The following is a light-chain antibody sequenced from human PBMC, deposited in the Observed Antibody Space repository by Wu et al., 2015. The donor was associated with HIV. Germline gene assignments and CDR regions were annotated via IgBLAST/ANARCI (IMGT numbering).Light chain of an antibody. CDR2: GAS. J-gene: IGKJ5*01. CDR3: QQYNDWPLA. Sequence: VVLTQSPGTLSLSPGERATLSCRASQSVNSNLAWYQQKPGQAPRLLIDGASTRATGIPARFSGSGSGTEFTLIISSLQSEDFAVYYCQQYNDWPLAFGQGTRLXIK. CDR1: QSVNSN. V-gene: IGKV3-15*01.